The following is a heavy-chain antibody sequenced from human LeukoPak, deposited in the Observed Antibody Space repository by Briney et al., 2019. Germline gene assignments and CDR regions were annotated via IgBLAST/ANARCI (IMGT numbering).Heavy chain of an antibody. Sequence: GGSLRLSCAASGFTFSSYAMSWVRQAPGKGLEWVSGISGSGGSTYYADSVKGRFTISRDNSKNTLYLQMNSLRAEDTAVYYCARGAYQSPTWFGELSYYYYYMDVGGKGTTVTVSS. CDR2: ISGSGGST. J-gene: IGHJ6*03. CDR1: GFTFSSYA. CDR3: ARGAYQSPTWFGELSYYYYYMDV. D-gene: IGHD3-10*01. V-gene: IGHV3-23*01.